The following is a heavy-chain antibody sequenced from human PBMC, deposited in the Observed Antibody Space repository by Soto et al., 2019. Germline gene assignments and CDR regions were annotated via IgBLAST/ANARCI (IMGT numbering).Heavy chain of an antibody. CDR1: GYTFINYG. Sequence: VQLVQSGAEVKESGASVKVSCKASGYTFINYGVAWVRRAPGQGPEWMGGISASNGDTKYAQNLQNRVSLTTDTSTTTAYMELRSLRPDDTAIYFCGSRGLAVSGAYDYWGQGTRVTVSS. CDR2: ISASNGDT. D-gene: IGHD6-19*01. V-gene: IGHV1-18*01. J-gene: IGHJ4*02. CDR3: GSRGLAVSGAYDY.